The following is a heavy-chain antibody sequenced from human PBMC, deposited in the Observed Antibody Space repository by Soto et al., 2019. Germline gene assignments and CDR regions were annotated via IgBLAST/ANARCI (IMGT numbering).Heavy chain of an antibody. CDR2: IYYSGST. J-gene: IGHJ6*02. CDR1: GGSISSGGYY. D-gene: IGHD3-3*01. V-gene: IGHV4-31*03. CDR3: ARDHKTDYYVFWSGPPPAGYYYYYGMDV. Sequence: SETLSLTCTVSGGSISSGGYYWSCIRQHPGKSLEWIGYIYYSGSTYYNPSLKSRVTISVDTSKNQFSLKLSSVTAADTAVYYCARDHKTDYYVFWSGPPPAGYYYYYGMDVWGQGTTVTVSS.